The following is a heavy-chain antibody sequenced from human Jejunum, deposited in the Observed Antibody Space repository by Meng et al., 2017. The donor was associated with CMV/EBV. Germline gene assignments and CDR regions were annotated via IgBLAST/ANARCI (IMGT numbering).Heavy chain of an antibody. D-gene: IGHD3-10*01. CDR1: FTFDNAW. J-gene: IGHJ4*02. CDR3: ATGAGLGNPYYFDY. V-gene: IGHV3-15*01. CDR2: IKSKTDGGTT. Sequence: FTFDNAWMTWDRQTPGRGLEWVGLIKSKTDGGTTDYAAPVKGRFTISRDDSKNTMFLQMNSLKTEDAALYYCATGAGLGNPYYFDYWGQGTLVTVSS.